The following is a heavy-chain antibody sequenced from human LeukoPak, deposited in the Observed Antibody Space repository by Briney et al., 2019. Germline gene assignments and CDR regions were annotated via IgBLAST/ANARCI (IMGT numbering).Heavy chain of an antibody. Sequence: PSETLSLTCTVSGGSISSYYWSWIRQPAGKGLEWIGRIYTSGSTNYNPSLKSRVTMSVDTSKNQFSLKLSSVTAADTAVYYCARISYDYVWGSYRLDYWGQGTLVTVSS. CDR2: IYTSGST. V-gene: IGHV4-4*07. CDR1: GGSISSYY. CDR3: ARISYDYVWGSYRLDY. J-gene: IGHJ4*02. D-gene: IGHD3-16*02.